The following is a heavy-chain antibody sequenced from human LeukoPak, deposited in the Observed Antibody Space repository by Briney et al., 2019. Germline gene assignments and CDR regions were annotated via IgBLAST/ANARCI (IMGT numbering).Heavy chain of an antibody. J-gene: IGHJ4*02. CDR3: AKVPSGCYACDLDF. Sequence: GGSLRLSCVASGFTFSSYAMSWVRQPPGKGLEWVSSLGGINGYTYYADSVKGRFSISRDNSKNTLYLQMNSLRAEDTALYYCAKVPSGCYACDLDFWGQGTLVTVSS. CDR1: GFTFSSYA. D-gene: IGHD2-2*01. CDR2: LGGINGYT. V-gene: IGHV3-23*01.